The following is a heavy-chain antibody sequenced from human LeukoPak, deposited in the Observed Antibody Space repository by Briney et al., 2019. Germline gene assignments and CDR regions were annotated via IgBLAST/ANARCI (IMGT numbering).Heavy chain of an antibody. CDR1: GGSISSSNW. Sequence: SETLSLTCAVSGGSISSSNWWSWVRQPPGKGLEWIGEIYHSGSTNYNPSLKSRVTISVDKSKNQFPLKLSSVTAADTAVYYCARSIVVVTGDAFDIWGQGTMVTVSS. D-gene: IGHD2-21*02. CDR3: ARSIVVVTGDAFDI. CDR2: IYHSGST. J-gene: IGHJ3*02. V-gene: IGHV4-4*02.